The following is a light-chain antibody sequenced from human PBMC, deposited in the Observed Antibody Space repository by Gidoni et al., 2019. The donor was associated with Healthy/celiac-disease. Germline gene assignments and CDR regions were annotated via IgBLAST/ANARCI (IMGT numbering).Light chain of an antibody. CDR1: QGISSY. CDR2: AAS. V-gene: IGKV1-9*01. Sequence: DIQLTPPPSSMPASVGDRVTITCRASQGISSYLAWYQQKPGNAPKLLIYAASTWQSGVPARFSGSGSGTEFTLTISSLQPEDFATYYCQQLNSYPPFTFGPGTKVDIK. J-gene: IGKJ3*01. CDR3: QQLNSYPPFT.